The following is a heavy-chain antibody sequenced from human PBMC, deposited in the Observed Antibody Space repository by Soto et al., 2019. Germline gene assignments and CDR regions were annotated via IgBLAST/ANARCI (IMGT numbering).Heavy chain of an antibody. CDR1: GYNFGSYA. CDR2: IGGGGIGS. CDR3: AKDPRLELRGVDS. J-gene: IGHJ4*02. Sequence: DVHLLESGGGLVQPGGSLRLSCVASGYNFGSYAMMWVRQAPEKGLEWISTIGGGGIGSYNADSVKGRFTISRDNSKNTLYLQMNSLRAEDTGVYYCAKDPRLELRGVDSWGQGTQVTVSS. D-gene: IGHD1-7*01. V-gene: IGHV3-23*01.